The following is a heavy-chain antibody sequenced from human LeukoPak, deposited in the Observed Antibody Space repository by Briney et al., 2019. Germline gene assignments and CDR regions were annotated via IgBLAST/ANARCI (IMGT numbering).Heavy chain of an antibody. CDR3: ARSVTTTSPFDD. Sequence: SVTVSCKASGYTFTGYYMHWVRQAPGQGLEWMGRIIPILGIANYAQKFQGRVTITADKSTSTAYMELSSLRSEDTAVYYCARSVTTTSPFDDWGQGTLVTVSS. V-gene: IGHV1-69*02. CDR2: IIPILGIA. CDR1: GYTFTGYY. J-gene: IGHJ4*02. D-gene: IGHD4-17*01.